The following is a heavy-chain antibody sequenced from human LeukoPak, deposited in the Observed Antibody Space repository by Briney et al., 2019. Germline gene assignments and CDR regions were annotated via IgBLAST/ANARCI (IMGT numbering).Heavy chain of an antibody. V-gene: IGHV1-2*04. J-gene: IGHJ4*02. CDR1: GYTFIDYY. CDR3: ARTTMTTLPFYDY. CDR2: INPNGGAA. D-gene: IGHD4-17*01. Sequence: GASVKVPCKASGYTFIDYYIHWVRQAPGQGLEWMAWINPNGGAANYARKFQDWVTVTRDTSIATVSMVLSRLTFDDTAVYYCARTTMTTLPFYDYWGQGTLVSVSS.